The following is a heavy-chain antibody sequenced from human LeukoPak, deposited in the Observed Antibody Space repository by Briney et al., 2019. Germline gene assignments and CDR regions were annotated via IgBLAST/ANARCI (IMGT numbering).Heavy chain of an antibody. CDR1: GGTFSSYA. D-gene: IGHD1-26*01. CDR3: ARDRGLPYKAFDI. Sequence: SVKVSCKASGGTFSSYAISWVRQAPGQGLEWMGGIIPIFGTANYAQKFQGRVTITTDESTSTAYMELSSLRSEDTAVYYCARDRGLPYKAFDIWGQGTMVTVSS. CDR2: IIPIFGTA. V-gene: IGHV1-69*05. J-gene: IGHJ3*02.